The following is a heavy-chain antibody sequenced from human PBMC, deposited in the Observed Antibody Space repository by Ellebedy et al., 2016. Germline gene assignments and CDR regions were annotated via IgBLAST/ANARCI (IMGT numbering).Heavy chain of an antibody. CDR2: IYYSGSA. V-gene: IGHV4-31*03. Sequence: SETLSLTXTVSGGSISSGDYYWSWIRQHPGKGLEWIGYIYYSGSAYYNPSLKSRVTISVDTSKNQFSLRLSSVTAADTAVYYCARAQETLKEASSSSRYYYYYYMDVWGNGTTVTVSS. D-gene: IGHD6-6*01. J-gene: IGHJ6*03. CDR3: ARAQETLKEASSSSRYYYYYYMDV. CDR1: GGSISSGDYY.